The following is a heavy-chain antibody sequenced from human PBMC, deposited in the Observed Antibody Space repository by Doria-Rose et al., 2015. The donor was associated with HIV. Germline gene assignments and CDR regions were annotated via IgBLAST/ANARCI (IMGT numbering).Heavy chain of an antibody. V-gene: IGHV3-30-3*01. CDR2: TTYDGSQK. D-gene: IGHD6-13*01. J-gene: IGHJ4*01. CDR3: ARANSSSWHNFDY. Sequence: CAASGFTFTQYAMHWVRQAAGKGPEWVAVTTYDGSQKFYADSVQGRFIISTDNSKNTLYLQMNSLRAEDTAVYYCARANSSSWHNFDYW. CDR1: GFTFTQYA.